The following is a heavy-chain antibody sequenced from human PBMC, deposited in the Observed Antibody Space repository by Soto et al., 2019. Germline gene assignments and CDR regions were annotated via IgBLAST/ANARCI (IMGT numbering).Heavy chain of an antibody. CDR1: GFTFNRYG. J-gene: IGHJ5*02. V-gene: IGHV3-30*03. CDR2: ISFDGTAK. CDR3: ATGRRTRFDP. Sequence: QGLLVESGGRVVQPGRSLRLSCVASGFTFNRYGMHWVRQAPGQGLEWVAEISFDGTAKYYAESVKGRFTVSRDNGNNTLHLEMNSLGAKNTAVYFCATGRRTRFDPWGKGTLVTVSS.